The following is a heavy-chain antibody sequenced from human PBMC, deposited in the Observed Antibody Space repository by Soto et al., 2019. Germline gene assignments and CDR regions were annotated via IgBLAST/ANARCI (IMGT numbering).Heavy chain of an antibody. CDR2: IYPDNSDT. Sequence: GESLKISCKASGYSFPGYFIGWVRQMPRKGLEWMGIIYPDNSDTRYSPSFQGQVTISADKSINTAYLQWSSLKASDTAMYFCARQAATVATVPLLYFDPWGQGTLVTVSS. J-gene: IGHJ4*02. V-gene: IGHV5-51*01. CDR1: GYSFPGYF. D-gene: IGHD1-1*01. CDR3: ARQAATVATVPLLYFDP.